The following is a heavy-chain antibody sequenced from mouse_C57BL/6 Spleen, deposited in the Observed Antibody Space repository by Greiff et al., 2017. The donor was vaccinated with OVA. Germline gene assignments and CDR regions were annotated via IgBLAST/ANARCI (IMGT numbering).Heavy chain of an antibody. D-gene: IGHD1-1*01. CDR3: TRSPYYYGSSYSYYFDY. CDR1: GFTFSSYA. CDR2: ISSGGDYI. Sequence: EVKVVESGEGLVKPGGSLKLSCAASGFTFSSYAMSWVRQTPEKRLEWVAYISSGGDYIYYADTVKGRFTISRDNARNTLYLQMSSLKSEDTAMYYCTRSPYYYGSSYSYYFDYWGQGTTLTVSS. V-gene: IGHV5-9-1*02. J-gene: IGHJ2*01.